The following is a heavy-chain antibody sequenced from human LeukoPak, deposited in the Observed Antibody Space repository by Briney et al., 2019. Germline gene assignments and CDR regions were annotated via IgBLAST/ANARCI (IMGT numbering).Heavy chain of an antibody. CDR3: ARNRGYSGYEPFDS. D-gene: IGHD5-12*01. Sequence: TGGSLRLSCAASGFTFSSYAMSWVRQAPGKGLEWVSAISGSGGSTYYADSVKGRFTISRDNSKNTLYLQMNSLRAEDTAVYYCARNRGYSGYEPFDSWGQGTLVTVSS. CDR2: ISGSGGST. V-gene: IGHV3-23*01. J-gene: IGHJ4*02. CDR1: GFTFSSYA.